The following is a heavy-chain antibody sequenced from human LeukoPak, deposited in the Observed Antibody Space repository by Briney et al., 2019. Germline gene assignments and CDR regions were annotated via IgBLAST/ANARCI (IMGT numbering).Heavy chain of an antibody. V-gene: IGHV4-59*01. CDR2: LYYSGST. CDR1: GGPLRSYY. CDR3: ARTWSGGSSWRTFDY. Sequence: PSETLTLPCTVSGGPLRSYYGSWIRQPPGKGLEWLGNLYYSGSTNYNPSLKSPVTISVDTSKNQFSLKLSSVTAADTAVYYCARTWSGGSSWRTFDYWGQGTLVTVSS. J-gene: IGHJ4*02. D-gene: IGHD6-13*01.